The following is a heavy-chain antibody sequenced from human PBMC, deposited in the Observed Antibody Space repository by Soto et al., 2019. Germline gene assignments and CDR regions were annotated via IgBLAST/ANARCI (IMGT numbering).Heavy chain of an antibody. V-gene: IGHV3-30*18. CDR2: ISYDGSNK. D-gene: IGHD3-10*01. J-gene: IGHJ3*02. CDR1: GFTFSSYG. Sequence: QVQLVESGGGVVQPGRSLRLSCAASGFTFSSYGMHWVRQAPGKGLEWVAVISYDGSNKYYADSVKGRFTISRDNSKNTLYLQMNSLRAEDTAVYYCAKAHMVRGVMGVHHAFDIWGQGTMVTVSS. CDR3: AKAHMVRGVMGVHHAFDI.